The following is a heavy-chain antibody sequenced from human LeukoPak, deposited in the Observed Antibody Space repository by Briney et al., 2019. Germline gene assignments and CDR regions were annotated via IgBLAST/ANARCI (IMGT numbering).Heavy chain of an antibody. V-gene: IGHV1-2*02. J-gene: IGHJ6*03. D-gene: IGHD3-9*01. CDR2: INPNSGGT. Sequence: ASVKVSCKASGYTFTGYYMHWVRQAPGQGLEWMGWINPNSGGTNYAQKFQGRVTMTRDTSISTAYMELSRLRSDDTVVYYCARGVKILTGFYYYYYYMDVWGKGTTVTISS. CDR3: ARGVKILTGFYYYYYYMDV. CDR1: GYTFTGYY.